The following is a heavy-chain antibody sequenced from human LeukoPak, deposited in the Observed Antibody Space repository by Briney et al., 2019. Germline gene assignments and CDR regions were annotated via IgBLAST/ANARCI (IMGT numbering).Heavy chain of an antibody. D-gene: IGHD3-9*01. CDR2: IYYSGST. Sequence: PSETLTLTCTVSGGSISSHYWRWIRQPPGKGLEGIGYIYYSGSTNYNPSLKSRVNISVDTSKNQFSLNLSSVTAADTAVYYCAREGRNFDSYYFDYGGQGTLATVSP. J-gene: IGHJ4*02. V-gene: IGHV4-59*11. CDR3: AREGRNFDSYYFDY. CDR1: GGSISSHY.